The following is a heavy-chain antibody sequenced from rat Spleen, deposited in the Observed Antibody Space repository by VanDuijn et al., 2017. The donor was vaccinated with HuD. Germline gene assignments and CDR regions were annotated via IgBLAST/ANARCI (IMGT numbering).Heavy chain of an antibody. Sequence: EVQLVESGGGLVQPGRSLKLSCVASGFTFRNYDMAWVRQAPTKGLEWIASISNDGSSTYYRDSVKGRFIISRDNAKNSLYLQMDSLRSEDTATYYCARQRTLYYFDYWGQGVMVTVSS. CDR1: GFTFRNYD. J-gene: IGHJ2*01. V-gene: IGHV5S13*01. CDR2: ISNDGSST. CDR3: ARQRTLYYFDY. D-gene: IGHD3-1*01.